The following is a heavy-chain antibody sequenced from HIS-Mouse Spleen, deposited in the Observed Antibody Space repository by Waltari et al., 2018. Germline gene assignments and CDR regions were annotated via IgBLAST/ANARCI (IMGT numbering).Heavy chain of an antibody. J-gene: IGHJ6*02. V-gene: IGHV4-59*01. CDR2: IYYSGRT. CDR1: GGSISSYY. D-gene: IGHD5-18*01. CDR3: ARVGEDTAMVTPYYYYGMDV. Sequence: QVQLQESGPGLVKPSETLSLTCTVSGGSISSYYWSWIRQPPGKGLEWIGYIYYSGRTNYTPSLRSRVTISVDTSKNQFSLKLSSVTAADTAVYYCARVGEDTAMVTPYYYYGMDVWGQGTTVTVSS.